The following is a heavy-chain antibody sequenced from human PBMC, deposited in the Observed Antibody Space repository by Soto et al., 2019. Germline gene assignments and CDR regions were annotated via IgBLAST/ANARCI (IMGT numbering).Heavy chain of an antibody. CDR1: GGTFSSYA. V-gene: IGHV1-69*01. CDR3: AGSRDYGGNSGFYYYGMDV. D-gene: IGHD4-17*01. CDR2: IIPIFGTA. J-gene: IGHJ6*02. Sequence: QVQLVQSGAEVKKPGSSVKVSCKASGGTFSSYAISWVRQAPGQGLEWMGGIIPIFGTANYAQKFQGRVTITADESTSTAYMELSSLRFEDTAVYYCAGSRDYGGNSGFYYYGMDVWGQGTTVTVSS.